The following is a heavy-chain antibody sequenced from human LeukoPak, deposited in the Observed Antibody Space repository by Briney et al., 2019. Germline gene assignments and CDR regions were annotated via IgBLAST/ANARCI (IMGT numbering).Heavy chain of an antibody. V-gene: IGHV1-69*10. CDR1: GGTFSSYA. CDR2: IIPILGIA. Sequence: ASVKVSCTASGGTFSSYAISWVRQAPGQGLEWMGWIIPILGIANYAQKFQGRVTITADKSTSTAYMELSSLRSEDTAVYYCARDWDGSGSYYANFDYWGQGTLVTVSS. CDR3: ARDWDGSGSYYANFDY. D-gene: IGHD3-10*01. J-gene: IGHJ4*02.